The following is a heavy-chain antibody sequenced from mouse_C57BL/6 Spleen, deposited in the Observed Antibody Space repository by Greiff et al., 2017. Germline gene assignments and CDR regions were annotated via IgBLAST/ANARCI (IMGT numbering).Heavy chain of an antibody. CDR1: GYTFTSYW. CDR3: ARKGRRTDYFDY. CDR2: IDPNSGGT. Sequence: QVQLQQPGAEFVKPGASVKLSCKASGYTFTSYWMHWVKQRPGRGLEWIGRIDPNSGGTKYNEKFKSKATLTVDKPSSTAYMQRSSLTSEDSAVYYCARKGRRTDYFDYWGQGTSLTVSS. J-gene: IGHJ2*02. D-gene: IGHD4-1*01. V-gene: IGHV1-72*01.